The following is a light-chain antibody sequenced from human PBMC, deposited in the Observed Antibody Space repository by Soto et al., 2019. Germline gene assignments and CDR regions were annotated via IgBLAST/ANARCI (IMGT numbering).Light chain of an antibody. Sequence: QSVLTQPPSVSGSPGQSVTISCTVTSSDVGDYEHVSWYQLAPGTAPKLLISDVINRPSGVPDRFSGSKSGNTPSLTISGLQAEDEADYYCGLFTSSATWVFGGGTKVPVL. CDR3: GLFTSSATWV. J-gene: IGLJ3*02. CDR2: DVI. CDR1: SSDVGDYEH. V-gene: IGLV2-18*01.